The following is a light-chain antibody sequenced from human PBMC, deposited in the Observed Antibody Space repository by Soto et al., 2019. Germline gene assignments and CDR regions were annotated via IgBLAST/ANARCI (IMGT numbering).Light chain of an antibody. CDR1: QSISSW. CDR2: DAS. J-gene: IGKJ3*01. CDR3: PYHDDH. Sequence: DIQMTQSPSTRSASVGDRVTITCRASQSISSWLAWYQQKPGKAPKLLIYDASSSESGVPSRFSGSGSGTEITLTIGSLQPDDFATYYCPYHDDHFGPGTKVDIK. V-gene: IGKV1-5*01.